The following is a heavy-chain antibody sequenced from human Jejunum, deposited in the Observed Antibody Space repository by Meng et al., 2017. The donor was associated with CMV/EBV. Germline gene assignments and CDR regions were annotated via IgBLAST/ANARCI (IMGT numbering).Heavy chain of an antibody. CDR1: SYT. J-gene: IGHJ3*02. V-gene: IGHV3-21*01. CDR2: ILSDTGYI. Sequence: SYTMNWVRQAPGKGLEWVASILSDTGYIYSADSVKGRFIISRDNAKKSLYLQMNSLRVEDTAVYYCARNNPRNCASINCPGAYDIWGQGTVVTVSS. CDR3: ARNNPRNCASINCPGAYDI. D-gene: IGHD2-2*01.